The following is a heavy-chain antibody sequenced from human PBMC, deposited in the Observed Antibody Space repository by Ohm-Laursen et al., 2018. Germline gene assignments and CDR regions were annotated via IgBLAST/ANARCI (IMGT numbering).Heavy chain of an antibody. V-gene: IGHV3-23*01. D-gene: IGHD3-10*01. CDR3: AKPSSGSYVPYDY. J-gene: IGHJ4*02. CDR2: ISGTGSST. CDR1: GFIFSNYW. Sequence: SLRLSCAATGFIFSNYWMNWVRQAPGKGLEWVSAISGTGSSTYYADSVKGRFTISRDNSRNTLYLQMNSLRAEDTALYYCAKPSSGSYVPYDYWGQGTLVTASS.